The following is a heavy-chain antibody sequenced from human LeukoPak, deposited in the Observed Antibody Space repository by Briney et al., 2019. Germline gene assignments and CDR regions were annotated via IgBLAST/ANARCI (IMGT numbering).Heavy chain of an antibody. CDR1: GFTFSSYA. J-gene: IGHJ3*02. V-gene: IGHV3-23*01. CDR2: ISGSGGST. D-gene: IGHD2-8*02. Sequence: GGSLRLSCAASGFTFSSYAMSWVRQAPGKGLEGVSAISGSGGSTYYADSVMVRFTIHRLYDRQTLHLQMNRQRAQVSVVYYCAKPTRILYWNDAFDIWGQGTMVTVSS. CDR3: AKPTRILYWNDAFDI.